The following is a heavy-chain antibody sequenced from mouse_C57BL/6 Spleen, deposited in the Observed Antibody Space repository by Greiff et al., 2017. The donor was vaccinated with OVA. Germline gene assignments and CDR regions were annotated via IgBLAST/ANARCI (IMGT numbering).Heavy chain of an antibody. CDR3: ARRGSSYGYFDV. V-gene: IGHV5-9*01. CDR1: GFTFSSYT. J-gene: IGHJ1*03. CDR2: ISGGGGNT. Sequence: EVKLVESGGGLVKPGGSLKLSCAASGFTFSSYTMSWVRQTPEKRLEWVATISGGGGNTYYPDSVKGRFAISRDNAKNTLYLQMSSLRSEDTALSYCARRGSSYGYFDVWGTGTTVTVSS. D-gene: IGHD1-1*01.